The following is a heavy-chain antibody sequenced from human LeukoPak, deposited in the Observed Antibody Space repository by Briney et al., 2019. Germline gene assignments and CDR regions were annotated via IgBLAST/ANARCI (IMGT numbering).Heavy chain of an antibody. D-gene: IGHD3-16*01. J-gene: IGHJ3*02. CDR3: AKDQWGSFDI. CDR1: GFTFSTTA. V-gene: IGHV3-23*01. CDR2: FRGNAERT. Sequence: GGSPTLSCAPSGFTFSTTAVRWVRQPPGKGLEFVTSFRGNAERTYYAAGATGRLPISRDNSKNTVHLQMNSPRAEDTAIYYCAKDQWGSFDIRGEGTIVTVSS.